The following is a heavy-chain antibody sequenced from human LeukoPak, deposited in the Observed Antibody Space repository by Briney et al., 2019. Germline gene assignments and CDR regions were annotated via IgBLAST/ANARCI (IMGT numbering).Heavy chain of an antibody. CDR1: GFTVRSNY. CDR3: ARGYIVSDY. Sequence: SGGPLRLSCAASGFTVRSNYMLGLRQAPGKGLEGVSGMYSGCSTYYADSVKDRFTLYRDNYKHALYLPMNRLRAEDTALYYCARGYIVSDYWGQGTLVTVSS. J-gene: IGHJ4*02. V-gene: IGHV3-66*01. D-gene: IGHD3-16*02. CDR2: MYSGCST.